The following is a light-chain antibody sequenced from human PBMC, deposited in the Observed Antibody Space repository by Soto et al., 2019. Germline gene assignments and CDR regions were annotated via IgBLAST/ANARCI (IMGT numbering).Light chain of an antibody. J-gene: IGLJ1*01. CDR2: EVS. V-gene: IGLV2-23*02. Sequence: QSALTQPASVSGSPGQSITISCTGTSSDVGSYNLVSWYQQHPGKAPKLMIYEVSKRPSGVSNRFSGSKSGNTASLTISGXXXXXXXXXXCCSYAGSSTFLYVFGTGTKLTVL. CDR1: SSDVGSYNL. CDR3: CSYAGSSTFLYV.